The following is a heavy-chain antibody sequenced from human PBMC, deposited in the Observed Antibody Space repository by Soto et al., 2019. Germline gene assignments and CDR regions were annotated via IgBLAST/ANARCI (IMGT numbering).Heavy chain of an antibody. V-gene: IGHV1-46*01. D-gene: IGHD2-2*01. J-gene: IGHJ3*02. Sequence: ASVKVSCKASGYTFTSYYMHWVRQAPGQGLEWMGMINPNNGSTNYAQKLQGRVTMTTDTSTSTAYMELRSLRSDDTAVYYCARSPWDIVVVPAAMRDGAFDIWGQGTMVTVSS. CDR1: GYTFTSYY. CDR3: ARSPWDIVVVPAAMRDGAFDI. CDR2: INPNNGST.